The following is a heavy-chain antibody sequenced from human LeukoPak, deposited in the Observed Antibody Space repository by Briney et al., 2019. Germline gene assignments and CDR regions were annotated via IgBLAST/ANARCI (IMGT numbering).Heavy chain of an antibody. Sequence: SETLSLTCTVSGGSISNYYWTWVRQPPGKGLEWIGFIYYSESPNYNPSLQSRVTISVDTSKNQFSLNLNSVTAADTAVYYCARGGAARLHFQNWGQGTLVTVSS. CDR2: IYYSESP. CDR3: ARGGAARLHFQN. D-gene: IGHD6-6*01. V-gene: IGHV4-59*01. CDR1: GGSISNYY. J-gene: IGHJ1*01.